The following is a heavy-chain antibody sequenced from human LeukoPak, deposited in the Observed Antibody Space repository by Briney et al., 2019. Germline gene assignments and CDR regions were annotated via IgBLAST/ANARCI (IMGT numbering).Heavy chain of an antibody. CDR3: ARSSGWFEVDC. V-gene: IGHV3-48*03. Sequence: GGSLRLSCAASGFTFTTYEMNWVRQAPGKGLEWVSYISGSGSSIYYADSVEGRFTISRDNAKHSLYLQMNSLRAEDTAVYYCARSSGWFEVDCWGQGTLVTAPS. J-gene: IGHJ4*02. CDR2: ISGSGSSI. D-gene: IGHD6-19*01. CDR1: GFTFTTYE.